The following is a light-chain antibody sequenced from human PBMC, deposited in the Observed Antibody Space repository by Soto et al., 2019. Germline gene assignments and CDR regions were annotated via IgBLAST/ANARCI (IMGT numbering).Light chain of an antibody. CDR3: QQRSNWPYT. J-gene: IGKJ2*01. Sequence: EIVLTQSPTTLSLSPGERATLSCRASQSVTNFLDWYQQKPNQAPRLLIYDASNRATGIPARFSGSGSGTDFTLSISSLEPEDFAVYYCQQRSNWPYTFGQGTRLEIK. V-gene: IGKV3-11*01. CDR2: DAS. CDR1: QSVTNF.